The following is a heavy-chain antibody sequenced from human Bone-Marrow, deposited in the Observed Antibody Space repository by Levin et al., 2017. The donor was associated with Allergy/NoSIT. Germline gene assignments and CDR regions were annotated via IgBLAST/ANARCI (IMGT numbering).Heavy chain of an antibody. J-gene: IGHJ4*02. Sequence: GGSLRLSCAASGITINDAWMSWVRQAPGKGLEWVGLIKSKTEGGSTDFAAPVKGRFIISRDYSENTLYLQMHSLESEDTAVYYCSTDRSDYFLTASRYSPQWVSFDSLGQGTLVTVSS. CDR2: IKSKTEGGST. V-gene: IGHV3-15*01. CDR3: STDRSDYFLTASRYSPQWVSFDS. D-gene: IGHD3-16*01. CDR1: GITINDAW.